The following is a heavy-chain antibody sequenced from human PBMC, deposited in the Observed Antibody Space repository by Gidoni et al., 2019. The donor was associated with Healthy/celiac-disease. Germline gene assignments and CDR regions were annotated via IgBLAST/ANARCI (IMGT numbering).Heavy chain of an antibody. CDR3: AKDLDDDGDQRTFDI. CDR1: GFPFDVYA. V-gene: IGHV3-9*01. J-gene: IGHJ3*02. Sequence: EVQLVESGGGLVQPGRSLSLSGAASGFPFDVYAMHWVRQAPGKGLEWVAGISWNSGSIGYADSVKGRFTISRDNAKNSLYLQMNSLRAEDTALYYCAKDLDDDGDQRTFDIWVQGTMVTVSS. CDR2: ISWNSGSI. D-gene: IGHD4-17*01.